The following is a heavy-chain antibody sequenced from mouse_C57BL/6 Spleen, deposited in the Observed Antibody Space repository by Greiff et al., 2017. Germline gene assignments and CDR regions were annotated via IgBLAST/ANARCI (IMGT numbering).Heavy chain of an antibody. Sequence: EVKLMESGEGLVKPGGSLKLSCAASGFTFSSYAMSWVRQTPEKRLEWVAYISSGGDYIYYADTVKGRFTISRDNARNTLYLQMSSLKSEDTAMYYCTREGYDYSVGAYWGQGTLVTVSA. J-gene: IGHJ3*01. CDR1: GFTFSSYA. D-gene: IGHD2-4*01. CDR2: ISSGGDYI. V-gene: IGHV5-9-1*02. CDR3: TREGYDYSVGAY.